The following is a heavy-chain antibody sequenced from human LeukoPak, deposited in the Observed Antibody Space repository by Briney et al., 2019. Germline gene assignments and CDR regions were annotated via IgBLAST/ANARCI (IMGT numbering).Heavy chain of an antibody. Sequence: GTSVKVSCKASGYTFTGYYIHWVRQAPGQGLEWMGWIYPNSGATNFAQKFQGRVTMTRDTSITTAYMELSRLRSDDTAMYYCARDLSPQADYYYYGMDVWGQGTTVTVSS. D-gene: IGHD2/OR15-2a*01. V-gene: IGHV1-2*02. CDR2: IYPNSGAT. J-gene: IGHJ6*02. CDR1: GYTFTGYY. CDR3: ARDLSPQADYYYYGMDV.